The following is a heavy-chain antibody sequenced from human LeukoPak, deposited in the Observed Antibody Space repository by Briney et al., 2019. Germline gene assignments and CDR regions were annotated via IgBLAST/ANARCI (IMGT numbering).Heavy chain of an antibody. CDR3: ARGPAAAVAYYFDY. D-gene: IGHD6-13*01. CDR1: RYTFTSYD. J-gene: IGHJ4*02. V-gene: IGHV1-8*01. CDR2: MNPNSGNT. Sequence: ASVKVSCKASRYTFTSYDINWVRQATGQGLEWMGWMNPNSGNTGYAQKFQGRVTMTRNTSISTAYMELSSLRSEDTAVYYCARGPAAAVAYYFDYWGQGTLVTVSS.